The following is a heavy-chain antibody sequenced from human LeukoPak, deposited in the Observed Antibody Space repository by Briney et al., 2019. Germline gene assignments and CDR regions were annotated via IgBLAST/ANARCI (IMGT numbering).Heavy chain of an antibody. CDR3: ARDRGYEQQRWFDL. CDR1: GYTFSSYG. D-gene: IGHD6-13*01. V-gene: IGHV1-18*01. J-gene: IGHJ5*01. Sequence: ASVKVSCKASGYTFSSYGISWVRQAPGQGLEWLGWITVYNGNTRYAHKYEDRVTMTADTSTSTAYLDLRSLISDDTAVYYCARDRGYEQQRWFDLWGQGTLVTVSS. CDR2: ITVYNGNT.